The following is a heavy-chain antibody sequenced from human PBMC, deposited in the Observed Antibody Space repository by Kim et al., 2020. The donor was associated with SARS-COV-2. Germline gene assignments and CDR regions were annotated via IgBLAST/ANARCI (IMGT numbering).Heavy chain of an antibody. CDR3: AREGSVAAYYFDY. CDR1: GFTFSNTG. D-gene: IGHD2-15*01. V-gene: IGHV3-33*01. J-gene: IGHJ4*02. CDR2: IWYDGSNK. Sequence: GGSLRLFCAASGFTFSNTGMHWVRQAPGKGLEWVAVIWYDGSNKYYADSVKGRFTISRDNSKNTLYLQVDSLRAEDTAVYYCAREGSVAAYYFDYWGQGT.